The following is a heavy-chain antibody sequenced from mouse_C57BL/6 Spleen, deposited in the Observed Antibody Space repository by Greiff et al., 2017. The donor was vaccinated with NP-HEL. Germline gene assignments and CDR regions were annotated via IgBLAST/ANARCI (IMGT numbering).Heavy chain of an antibody. Sequence: QVQLQQPGAELVKPGASVKLSCKASGYTFTSYWMHWVKQRPGQGLEWIGMIHPNSGSTNYNETFKSTATLTVDKSSSTAYMHLSSLTSEDSAVYDCARGGSSCYYDMDYWGQGTAVTVSS. D-gene: IGHD1-1*01. V-gene: IGHV1-64*01. CDR1: GYTFTSYW. CDR2: IHPNSGST. CDR3: ARGGSSCYYDMDY. J-gene: IGHJ4*01.